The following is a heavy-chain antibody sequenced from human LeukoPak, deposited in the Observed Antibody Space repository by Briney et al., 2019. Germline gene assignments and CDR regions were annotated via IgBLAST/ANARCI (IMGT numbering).Heavy chain of an antibody. Sequence: PGGSLTLSCAASGLTFKSFEMNWLRQARGRGPQGLSYIRSCGDTIYYADSVKGRFTTSRDNAKNSLYLQMNSQTAEHTPIYYCARDVGKSGSGDYGGQGTLGTVS. CDR3: ARDVGKSGSGDY. J-gene: IGHJ4*02. D-gene: IGHD5-12*01. CDR2: IRSCGDTI. V-gene: IGHV3-48*03. CDR1: GLTFKSFE.